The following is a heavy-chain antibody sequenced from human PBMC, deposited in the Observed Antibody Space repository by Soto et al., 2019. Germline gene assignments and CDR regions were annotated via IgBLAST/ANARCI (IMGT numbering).Heavy chain of an antibody. CDR3: AREHRIAAAGTRSWFDP. V-gene: IGHV4-30-4*01. D-gene: IGHD6-13*01. J-gene: IGHJ5*02. Sequence: QVQLQESGPGLVKPSQTLSLTCTVSGGSISSGDYYWSWIRQPPGKGLEWIGYIYYSGSTYYNPSLKSRVTISVDTSKTQFSLKLSSVTAADTAVYYCAREHRIAAAGTRSWFDPWGQGTLVTVSS. CDR1: GGSISSGDYY. CDR2: IYYSGST.